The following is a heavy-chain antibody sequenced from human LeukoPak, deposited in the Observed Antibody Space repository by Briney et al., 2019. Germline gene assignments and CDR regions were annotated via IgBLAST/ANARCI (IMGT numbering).Heavy chain of an antibody. CDR2: IYYSGST. CDR3: ASLGRGSGSYYSVGYFDY. D-gene: IGHD3-10*01. Sequence: SETLSLTCTVSGGSISSSSYYWGWIRQPPGKGLEWIGSIYYSGSTNYNPSLKSRVTMSVDTSKNQFSLKLSSVTAADTAVYYCASLGRGSGSYYSVGYFDYWGQGTLVTVSS. J-gene: IGHJ4*02. V-gene: IGHV4-39*07. CDR1: GGSISSSSYY.